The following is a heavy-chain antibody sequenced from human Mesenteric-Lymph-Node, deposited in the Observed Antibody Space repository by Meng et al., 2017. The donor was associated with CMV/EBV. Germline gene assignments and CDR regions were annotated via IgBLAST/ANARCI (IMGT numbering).Heavy chain of an antibody. Sequence: KISCKASGGTFRSLAITWVRQAPGQGLEWMGGIIPMLGTANYAQKFQGRVTITTDESTSTAYMELSSLRSEDTAVYYCARQDYYYGMDVWGQGTTVTVSS. J-gene: IGHJ6*02. CDR2: IIPMLGTA. V-gene: IGHV1-69*05. CDR3: ARQDYYYGMDV. CDR1: GGTFRSLA.